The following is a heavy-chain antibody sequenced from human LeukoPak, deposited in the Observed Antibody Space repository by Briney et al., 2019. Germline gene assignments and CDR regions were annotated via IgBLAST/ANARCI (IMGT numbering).Heavy chain of an antibody. Sequence: GGSLRLSCAASGFTVSSYSMNWVRQAPGKGLEWVSHISSGSSTIYYADSVKGRFTISRDQAKNSLYLQMTSLRAEDTAVYYCARAHYGATTPTYDCWGQGTLVTVSS. CDR3: ARAHYGATTPTYDC. CDR1: GFTVSSYS. V-gene: IGHV3-48*01. J-gene: IGHJ4*02. D-gene: IGHD4-17*01. CDR2: ISSGSSTI.